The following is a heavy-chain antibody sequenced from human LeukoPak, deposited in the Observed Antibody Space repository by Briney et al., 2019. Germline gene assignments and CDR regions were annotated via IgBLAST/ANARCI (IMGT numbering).Heavy chain of an antibody. Sequence: SETLSLTCTVSGGSISSYYWSWIRQPPGKGLEWIGYIYYSGSTNYNPSLKSRVTISVDTSKNQSSLKLSSVTAADTAVYYCARGDIEMATITYDYWGQGTLVTVSS. CDR1: GGSISSYY. CDR3: ARGDIEMATITYDY. J-gene: IGHJ4*02. CDR2: IYYSGST. V-gene: IGHV4-59*01. D-gene: IGHD5-24*01.